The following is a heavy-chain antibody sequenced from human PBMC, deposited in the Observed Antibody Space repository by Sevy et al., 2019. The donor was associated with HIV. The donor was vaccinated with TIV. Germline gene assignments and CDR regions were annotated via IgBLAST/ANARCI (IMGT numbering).Heavy chain of an antibody. Sequence: ASVKVSCKASGYTFTSYGISWVRQAPGQGLEWMGWISAYNGNTNYAQKLQGRVTMTTDTSTSTAYMELRSLRSDDTAVYDCARDRPIVVVVAATTIFDYWGQGTLVTVSS. CDR1: GYTFTSYG. D-gene: IGHD2-15*01. CDR2: ISAYNGNT. V-gene: IGHV1-18*01. CDR3: ARDRPIVVVVAATTIFDY. J-gene: IGHJ4*02.